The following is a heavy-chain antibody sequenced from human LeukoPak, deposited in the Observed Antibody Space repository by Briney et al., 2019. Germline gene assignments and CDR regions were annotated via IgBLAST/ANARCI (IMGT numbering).Heavy chain of an antibody. V-gene: IGHV3-21*04. D-gene: IGHD4-11*01. CDR2: ISSSSSYI. CDR1: GFTFSSYS. CDR3: AKGGRTVTTSWFDP. Sequence: GGSLRLSCAASGFTFSSYSTNWVRQAPGKGLEWVSSISSSSSYIYYADSVKGRFTISRDNAKNSLYLQMNSLRAEDTAVYYCAKGGRTVTTSWFDPWGQGTLVTVSS. J-gene: IGHJ5*02.